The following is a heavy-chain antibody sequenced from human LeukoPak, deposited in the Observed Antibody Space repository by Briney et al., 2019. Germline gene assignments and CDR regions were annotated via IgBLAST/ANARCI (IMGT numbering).Heavy chain of an antibody. D-gene: IGHD2-2*01. V-gene: IGHV3-23*01. J-gene: IGHJ4*02. CDR2: ITGIGGGT. CDR3: AKDGGSTLPYYFDW. Sequence: PGGSLRLSCAGSGFMFDHYAMNWVRQAPGRGLEWVSVITGIGGGTYYAESVEGRFTVSRDNSKSTVYLQMNSLRADDTAVYYCAKDGGSTLPYYFDWWGQGTLVTVAS. CDR1: GFMFDHYA.